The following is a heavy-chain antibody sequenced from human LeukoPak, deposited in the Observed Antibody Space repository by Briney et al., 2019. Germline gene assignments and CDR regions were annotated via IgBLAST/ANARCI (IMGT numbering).Heavy chain of an antibody. CDR2: ISAYNGNT. D-gene: IGHD4-17*01. CDR3: AKELVDDYGDKRIE. Sequence: ASVKVSCKASGYTFTSYGISWVRQAPGQGLEWMGWISAYNGNTNYAQKLQGRVTMTTDTSTSTAYMELRSLRSDDTAVYYCAKELVDDYGDKRIEWGQGTLVTVSS. J-gene: IGHJ4*02. CDR1: GYTFTSYG. V-gene: IGHV1-18*01.